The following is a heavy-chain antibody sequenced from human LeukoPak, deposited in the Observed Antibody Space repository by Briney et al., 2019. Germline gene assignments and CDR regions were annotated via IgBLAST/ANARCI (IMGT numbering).Heavy chain of an antibody. V-gene: IGHV4-4*07. J-gene: IGHJ3*02. CDR3: VAYCGGDCSHDAFDI. D-gene: IGHD2-21*01. CDR1: GGSISSYY. CDR2: IYTSGST. Sequence: SETLSLTCTVSGGSISSYYWSWIRQPAGKGLEWIGRIYTSGSTNYNPSLKSRVTMSVDTSKNQFSLKLSSVTAADTAVYYCVAYCGGDCSHDAFDIWGQGTMVTVPS.